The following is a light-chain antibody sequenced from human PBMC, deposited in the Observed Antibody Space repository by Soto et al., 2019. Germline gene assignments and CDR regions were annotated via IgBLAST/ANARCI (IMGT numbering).Light chain of an antibody. V-gene: IGLV2-8*01. J-gene: IGLJ1*01. CDR1: SSDIGTYDY. CDR3: TSYTGDDFTFI. CDR2: EVS. Sequence: QSVLTQPPSASGSIGQSVTISCTGTSSDIGTYDYVSWYQQHPGRAPKLIIFEVSKRPSGVPDRFSGSKSGNTASLIVSGLQPDDEAEYHCTSYTGDDFTFIFGAGTKVTVL.